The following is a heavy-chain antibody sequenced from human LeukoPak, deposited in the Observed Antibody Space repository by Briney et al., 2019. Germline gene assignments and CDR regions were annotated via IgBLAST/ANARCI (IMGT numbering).Heavy chain of an antibody. J-gene: IGHJ4*02. D-gene: IGHD4-23*01. CDR2: IASGGSST. Sequence: GGSLRLSCVASGFTFSNYWMLWVRQAPGKGLVWVSRIASGGSSTTYADSVKGRFSISRDNAKNTLYLQMNSLRVEDTAVYYCARGRPHGNDYWGQGTLVTVSS. V-gene: IGHV3-74*01. CDR3: ARGRPHGNDY. CDR1: GFTFSNYW.